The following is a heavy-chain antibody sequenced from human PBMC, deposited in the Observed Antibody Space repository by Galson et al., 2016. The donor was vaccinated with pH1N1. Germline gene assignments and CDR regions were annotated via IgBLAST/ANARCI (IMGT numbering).Heavy chain of an antibody. CDR2: IIPIFGTE. CDR1: GGTFSSYA. D-gene: IGHD2-2*01. Sequence: SGGTFSSYAISWVRQAPGQGLEWMGGIIPIFGTENYAQKFQGRVTITADESTSTAYMELSSLRSEDTAVYYCATTTSVIVVVAAAMGDYYYGMDVWGQGTTVTVSS. J-gene: IGHJ6*02. V-gene: IGHV1-69*01. CDR3: ATTTSVIVVVAAAMGDYYYGMDV.